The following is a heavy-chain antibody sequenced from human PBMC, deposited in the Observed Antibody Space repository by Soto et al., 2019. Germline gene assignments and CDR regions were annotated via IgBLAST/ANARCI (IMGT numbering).Heavy chain of an antibody. CDR2: ISGSGGST. V-gene: IGHV3-23*01. D-gene: IGHD4-17*01. CDR3: AKSGDSTVTTTLDY. J-gene: IGHJ4*02. CDR1: GFTFSSHA. Sequence: GGSLRLSCAASGFTFSSHAMSWVRQAPGKGLEWVSAISGSGGSTYYADSVKGRFTISRDNSKNTLYLQMNSLRAEDTAVYYCAKSGDSTVTTTLDYWGQGTLVTVSS.